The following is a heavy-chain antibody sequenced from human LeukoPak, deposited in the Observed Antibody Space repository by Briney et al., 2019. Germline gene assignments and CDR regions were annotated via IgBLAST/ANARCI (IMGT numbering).Heavy chain of an antibody. V-gene: IGHV3-7*03. Sequence: GGSLRLSCAASGFSFTTYWMTWVRQAPGKGLQWVANINEDGSVKYYADSVKGRFTISRDNAENFLYVQMNNLRAEDTALYYCAKGTQRGNSGWGYFIDYWGQGTLVTVSS. CDR1: GFSFTTYW. CDR2: INEDGSVK. CDR3: AKGTQRGNSGWGYFIDY. J-gene: IGHJ4*02. D-gene: IGHD3-10*01.